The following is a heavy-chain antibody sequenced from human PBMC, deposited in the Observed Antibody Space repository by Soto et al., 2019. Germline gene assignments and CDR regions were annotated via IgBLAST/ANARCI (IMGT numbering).Heavy chain of an antibody. D-gene: IGHD6-6*01. Sequence: TLSLTCAISGDSVSSNSAAWNWIRQSPSRGLEWLGRTYYRSKWYNDYAVSVKSRITINPDTSKNQFSLQLNSVTPEDTAVYYCARDREYSSSSSYYYGMDVWGQGTTVTVSS. CDR3: ARDREYSSSSSYYYGMDV. CDR2: TYYRSKWYN. J-gene: IGHJ6*02. CDR1: GDSVSSNSAA. V-gene: IGHV6-1*01.